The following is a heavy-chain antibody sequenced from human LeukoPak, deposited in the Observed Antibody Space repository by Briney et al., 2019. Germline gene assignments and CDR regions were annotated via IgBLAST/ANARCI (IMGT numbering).Heavy chain of an antibody. CDR1: GGSISSSSYY. Sequence: ASETLSLTCTVSGGSISSSSYYWGWIRQPPGKGLEWIGSIYYSGSTYYNPSLKSRVTISVDTSKNQFSLKLSSVTAADTAVYYCARHMDNWNYYFDYWGQGTLVTVSS. D-gene: IGHD1-7*01. V-gene: IGHV4-39*01. J-gene: IGHJ4*02. CDR2: IYYSGST. CDR3: ARHMDNWNYYFDY.